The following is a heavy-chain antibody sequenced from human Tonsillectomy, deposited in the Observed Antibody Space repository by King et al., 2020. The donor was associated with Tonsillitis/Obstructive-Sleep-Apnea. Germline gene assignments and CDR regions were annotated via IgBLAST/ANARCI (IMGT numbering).Heavy chain of an antibody. D-gene: IGHD3-9*01. CDR2: ISAQNGDT. V-gene: IGHV1-18*01. CDR3: AREAPREIVTGHFVFDY. CDR1: GYTFSNYG. Sequence: VQLVQSGAEVKKPGASVKVSCKATGYTFSNYGISWVRQAPGQGLDWLGWISAQNGDTKYAQNLQGRVTMTAETSTSMFYMELRSLRSDDTAVYYCAREAPREIVTGHFVFDYWGQGTLVTVSS. J-gene: IGHJ4*02.